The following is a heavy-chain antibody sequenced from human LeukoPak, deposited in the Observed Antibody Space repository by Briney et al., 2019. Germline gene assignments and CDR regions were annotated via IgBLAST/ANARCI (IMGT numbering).Heavy chain of an antibody. V-gene: IGHV3-11*04. CDR3: ARDYGDFFPFDY. D-gene: IGHD4-17*01. Sequence: GGSLRLSCAASGFTFSDYYMSWIRQAPGKGLEWVSYISSSGSTIYYADSVKGRFTISRDNSKNTLYLQMNSLRAEDTAVYYCARDYGDFFPFDYWGQGTLVTVSS. J-gene: IGHJ4*02. CDR1: GFTFSDYY. CDR2: ISSSGSTI.